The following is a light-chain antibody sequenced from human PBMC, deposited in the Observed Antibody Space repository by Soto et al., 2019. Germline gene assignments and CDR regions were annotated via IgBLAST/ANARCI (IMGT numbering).Light chain of an antibody. V-gene: IGLV2-14*01. Sequence: QSVLTQPASVSGSPGQSITISCTGTSSDVGGYNYVSWYQQHSGKAPKLMIYEVSNRPSGVSNRFSGSKSGNTASLTISGLQAEDEADYYCSSYTSNSTRVFXTGTKVTVL. CDR3: SSYTSNSTRV. J-gene: IGLJ1*01. CDR2: EVS. CDR1: SSDVGGYNY.